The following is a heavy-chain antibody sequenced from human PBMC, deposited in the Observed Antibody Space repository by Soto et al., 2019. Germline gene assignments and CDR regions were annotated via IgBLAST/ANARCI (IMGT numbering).Heavy chain of an antibody. CDR2: IIPMYNKA. CDR1: GGTITTYA. Sequence: QVQLVQSGAEVKKPGSSVRVSCQASGGTITTYAFNWVRQAPGQGLEWMGGIIPMYNKANYAPNFLGRVTISADPSTSTAYMELTTLRSEDTAVYFCARGYSGGYYYAMDVWGQGTTVTVSS. CDR3: ARGYSGGYYYAMDV. V-gene: IGHV1-69*01. J-gene: IGHJ6*02. D-gene: IGHD4-4*01.